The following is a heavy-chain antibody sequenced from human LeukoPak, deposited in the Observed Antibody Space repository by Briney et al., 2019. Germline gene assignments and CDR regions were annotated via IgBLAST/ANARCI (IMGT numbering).Heavy chain of an antibody. CDR3: ARIYNSGSFYRY. V-gene: IGHV1-2*02. D-gene: IGHD3-10*01. CDR1: GYSFTGYY. Sequence: ASVKVSCKASGYSFTGYYMHWVRQAPGQGLEWMGWINPNSGGANYAQKFQGRVTITRDTSISTAYMELSRLTSDDTAVYYCARIYNSGSFYRYWGQGTLVTVSS. CDR2: INPNSGGA. J-gene: IGHJ4*02.